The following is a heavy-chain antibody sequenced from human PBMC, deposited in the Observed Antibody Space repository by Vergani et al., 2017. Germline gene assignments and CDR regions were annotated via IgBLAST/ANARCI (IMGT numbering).Heavy chain of an antibody. Sequence: QVQLVQSGSELKKPGASVKVSCKASGGTFSSYAISWVRQAPGQGLEWMGRIIPIFGTANYAQKFQGRVTITADESTSTAYMELSSLRSEDTAVYYCARSPITIFGVVVLSNDAFDIWGQGTMVTVSS. D-gene: IGHD3-3*01. V-gene: IGHV1-69*18. CDR1: GGTFSSYA. CDR2: IIPIFGTA. CDR3: ARSPITIFGVVVLSNDAFDI. J-gene: IGHJ3*02.